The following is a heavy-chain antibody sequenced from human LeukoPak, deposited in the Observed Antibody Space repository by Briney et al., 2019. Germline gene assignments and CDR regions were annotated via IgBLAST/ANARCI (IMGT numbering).Heavy chain of an antibody. V-gene: IGHV3-23*01. Sequence: GGSLRLSCAASVFTFSSYAMSWVRQAPGKGLEWVSAISGSGGSTYYTDSVKGRFTISRDNSKNTLYLQMDSLRAGDTAVYYCANQYCSSTSCYGAVDYWGQGTLVTVSS. CDR3: ANQYCSSTSCYGAVDY. J-gene: IGHJ4*02. D-gene: IGHD2-2*01. CDR1: VFTFSSYA. CDR2: ISGSGGST.